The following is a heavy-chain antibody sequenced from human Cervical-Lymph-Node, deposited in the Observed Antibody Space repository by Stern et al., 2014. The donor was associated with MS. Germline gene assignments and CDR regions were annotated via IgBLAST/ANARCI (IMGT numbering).Heavy chain of an antibody. V-gene: IGHV3-15*05. CDR2: VKTKNDGGTG. J-gene: IGHJ4*02. Sequence: EVQLVESGGGVVKPGGSLRISCVGSGFTFSNAWMNWVRQPPGKGLEWVGRVKTKNDGGTGDYAAPVKDRLIISRDDSKNTVFLQMTSLQAEDTAVYYCTTTNPLVSRWGPGTLVTVSS. D-gene: IGHD2-8*01. CDR3: TTTNPLVSR. CDR1: GFTFSNAW.